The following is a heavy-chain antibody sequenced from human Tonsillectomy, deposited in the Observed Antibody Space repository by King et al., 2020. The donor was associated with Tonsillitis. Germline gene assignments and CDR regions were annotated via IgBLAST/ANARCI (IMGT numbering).Heavy chain of an antibody. CDR2: ILSDWLIT. J-gene: IGHJ4*02. CDR1: GFTFNKYG. Sequence: VPLVESVGGVVQPGSSLGLSFASCGFTFNKYGMHCVRQTPGKVLGLFAVILSDWLITHYADSVKGRFTISRDSSMYTVNLPLNSRRSADHAVDYCKGRFTITRDSSKRTVQPQMNSLRAEDTDVYYCGRGKPPNCSGGSRYDLWGQGTLVTVSS. CDR3: KGRFTITRDSSKRTVQPQMNSLRAEDTDVYYCGRGKPPNCSGGSRYDL. V-gene: IGHV3-33*08. D-gene: IGHD2-15*01.